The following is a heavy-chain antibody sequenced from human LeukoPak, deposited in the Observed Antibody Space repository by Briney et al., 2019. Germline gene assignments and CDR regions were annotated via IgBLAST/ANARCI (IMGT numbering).Heavy chain of an antibody. CDR2: IYSGGST. Sequence: GGSLRLSCAASGFTVSSNYMSSVRQAPGKGLEWVSVIYSGGSTYYADSVKGRFTISRDNSKNTLYLQMNSLRAEDTAVYYCASVRDYGWFDPWGQGTLVTVSS. V-gene: IGHV3-53*01. J-gene: IGHJ5*02. D-gene: IGHD3-16*01. CDR1: GFTVSSNY. CDR3: ASVRDYGWFDP.